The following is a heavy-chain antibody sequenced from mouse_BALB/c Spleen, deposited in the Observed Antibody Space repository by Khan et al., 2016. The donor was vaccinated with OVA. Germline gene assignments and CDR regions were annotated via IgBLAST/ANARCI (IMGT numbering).Heavy chain of an antibody. Sequence: QIQLVQSGPELKKPGVTVKISCKASGYTFTNNGMNWAKQAPGKGLKWMGWINTYTGEPTYAADFKGRFAFSLETSASTAYLQINNLRNEDTSTYFGARVGYSGTMDYWGQGTSVTVSS. CDR1: GYTFTNNG. D-gene: IGHD2-3*01. J-gene: IGHJ4*01. CDR3: ARVGYSGTMDY. V-gene: IGHV9-3-1*01. CDR2: INTYTGEP.